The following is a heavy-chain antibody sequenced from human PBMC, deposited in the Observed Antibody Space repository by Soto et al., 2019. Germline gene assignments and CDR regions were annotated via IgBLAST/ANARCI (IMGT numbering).Heavy chain of an antibody. J-gene: IGHJ6*02. D-gene: IGHD1-7*01. CDR1: GFTFSNAW. Sequence: GSLRLSCAASGFTFSNAWMSWVRQAPGKGLEWVGRIKSTTDGGTTDYAAPVKGRFTISRDDSKNTLYLQMNSLKTEDTAVYYCTTYPYNWNYKGYYYYGMDVWGQGTTVTVSS. CDR3: TTYPYNWNYKGYYYYGMDV. V-gene: IGHV3-15*01. CDR2: IKSTTDGGTT.